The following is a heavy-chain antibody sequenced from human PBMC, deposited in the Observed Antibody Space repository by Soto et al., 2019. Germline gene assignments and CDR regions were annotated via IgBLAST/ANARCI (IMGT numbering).Heavy chain of an antibody. D-gene: IGHD1-26*01. CDR1: GFTFSSYA. CDR3: ARDSSSRSFWSHGVGY. J-gene: IGHJ4*02. V-gene: IGHV3-30-3*01. Sequence: PGGSLRRSCAASGFTFSSYAMHWVRQAPGKGLEWVAVISYDGSNKYYADSVKGRFTISRDNSKNTLYLQMNSLRAEDTAVYYCARDSSSRSFWSHGVGYWGQGTLVTVSS. CDR2: ISYDGSNK.